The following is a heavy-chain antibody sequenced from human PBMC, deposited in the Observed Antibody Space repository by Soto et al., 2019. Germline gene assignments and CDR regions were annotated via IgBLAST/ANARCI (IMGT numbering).Heavy chain of an antibody. Sequence: QVQLVQSGAEVKKPGASVKVSCKASGYTFASYAISWMRQAPGQGLEWMGWISAYNGNTNYAQKLQGRVTMTTDTSTSTAXXXXXXLRSDDTAVYYCARDPPPPDYWGQGTLVTVSS. CDR3: ARDPPPPDY. J-gene: IGHJ4*02. CDR2: ISAYNGNT. CDR1: GYTFASYA. V-gene: IGHV1-18*01.